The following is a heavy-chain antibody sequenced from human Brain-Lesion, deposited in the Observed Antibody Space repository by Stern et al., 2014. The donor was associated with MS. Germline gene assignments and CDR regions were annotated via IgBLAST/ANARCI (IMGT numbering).Heavy chain of an antibody. J-gene: IGHJ6*02. CDR3: ARDQRGITIFGVVTDYYYLGMDV. CDR2: INPNTGGT. V-gene: IGHV1-2*02. CDR1: GYIFTGYY. Sequence: VHLVESGAEVKKPGASVKVSCKASGYIFTGYYIHWVRQAPGQGLEWMAWINPNTGGTKYAQKVQGRVTMSRDKALSTASTELSSLTSDETAVYYCARDQRGITIFGVVTDYYYLGMDVWGQGTTVTVSS. D-gene: IGHD3-3*01.